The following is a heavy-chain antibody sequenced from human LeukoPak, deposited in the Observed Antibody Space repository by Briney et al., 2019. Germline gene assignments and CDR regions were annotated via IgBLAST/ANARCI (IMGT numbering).Heavy chain of an antibody. J-gene: IGHJ5*02. CDR2: INPSGGST. CDR1: GYTFTGYY. V-gene: IGHV1-46*01. D-gene: IGHD5-12*01. CDR3: ARAESPFIVATIRFDP. Sequence: GASVKVSCKASGYTFTGYYMHWVRQAPGQGLEWMGIINPSGGSTSYAQKFQGRVTMTTDTSTSTAYMELRSLRSDDTAVYYCARAESPFIVATIRFDPWGQGTLVTVSS.